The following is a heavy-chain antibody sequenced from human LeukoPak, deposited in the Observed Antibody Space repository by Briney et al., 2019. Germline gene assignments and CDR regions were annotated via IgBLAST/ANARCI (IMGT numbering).Heavy chain of an antibody. CDR3: ARYDSSGYHLHY. CDR1: GGSISTYY. Sequence: SETLSLTCTVSGGSISTYYWSWLRHPPGKGLEGIGYIYYSGSTNYNPSLKSRVTMSVDTSKNQFSLKLSSVTAADTAVYYCARYDSSGYHLHYWGQGTLVTVSS. D-gene: IGHD3-22*01. CDR2: IYYSGST. J-gene: IGHJ4*02. V-gene: IGHV4-59*13.